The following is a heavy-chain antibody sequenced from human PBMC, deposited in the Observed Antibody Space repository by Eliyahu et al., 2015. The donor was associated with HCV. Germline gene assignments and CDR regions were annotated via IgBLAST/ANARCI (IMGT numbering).Heavy chain of an antibody. Sequence: EVQLVESGXGLIQPGRSLRLXCXASGFTFGXSGLXWFRQAPGKGLEWVGXIRSKTYGGTIEYDASVQGRFTISRDDSKSVAYLQMNGLKTEDTAVYYCARVQFLVGRHPDWFDPWGQGTQVTVSS. D-gene: IGHD3-3*01. CDR1: GFTFGXSG. J-gene: IGHJ5*02. V-gene: IGHV3-49*03. CDR2: IRSKTYGGTI. CDR3: ARVQFLVGRHPDWFDP.